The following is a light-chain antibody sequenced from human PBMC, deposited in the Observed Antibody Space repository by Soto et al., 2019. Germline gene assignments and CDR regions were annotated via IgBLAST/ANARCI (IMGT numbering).Light chain of an antibody. Sequence: QSALTQPASVSGSPGQSITISCTGTSSDIGGYNYVSWYQQYPGKAPKLMIYEVNNRPSGVSSRFSGSRSGNTASLTISGLQAEDEADYYCSSYTTSSTLEFGGGPKVTVL. CDR2: EVN. J-gene: IGLJ2*01. CDR3: SSYTTSSTLE. CDR1: SSDIGGYNY. V-gene: IGLV2-14*01.